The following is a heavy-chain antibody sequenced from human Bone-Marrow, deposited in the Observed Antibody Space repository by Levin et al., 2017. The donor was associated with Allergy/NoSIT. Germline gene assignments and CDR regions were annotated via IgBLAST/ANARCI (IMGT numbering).Heavy chain of an antibody. CDR3: AKVATTDTFFYYYAMDV. CDR1: GFTFSSYG. D-gene: IGHD4-17*01. Sequence: AGGSLRLSCAASGFTFSSYGMHWVRQAPGKGLEGVAVIWSDGDGAFYADAVKGRFTTSRDNSKNTLYLQMNSLRVEGTAVYFCAKVATTDTFFYYYAMDVWGQGTTVTVSS. CDR2: IWSDGDGA. V-gene: IGHV3-33*06. J-gene: IGHJ6*02.